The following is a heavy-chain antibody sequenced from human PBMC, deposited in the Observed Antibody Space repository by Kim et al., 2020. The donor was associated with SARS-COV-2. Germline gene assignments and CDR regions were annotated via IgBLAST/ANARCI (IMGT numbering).Heavy chain of an antibody. CDR3: ARGRGSIAVSSQYYFDY. D-gene: IGHD6-19*01. Sequence: SETLSLTCTVSGGSISSYYWSWIRQPPGKGLEWIGYIYYSGSTNYNPSLKSRVTISVDTSKNQFSLKLSSVTAADTAVYYCARGRGSIAVSSQYYFDYWGQGTLVTVSS. V-gene: IGHV4-59*13. CDR1: GGSISSYY. CDR2: IYYSGST. J-gene: IGHJ4*02.